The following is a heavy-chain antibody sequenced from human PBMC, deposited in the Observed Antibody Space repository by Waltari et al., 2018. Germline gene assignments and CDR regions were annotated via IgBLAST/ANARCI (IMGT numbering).Heavy chain of an antibody. CDR2: MNPNSGNT. D-gene: IGHD3-3*01. Sequence: QVQLVQSGAEVKKPGASVKVSCKSSGYPFTSYHITWVRQATGQGLEWMGWMNPNSGNTGYAQKFQGRVTITRNTSISTAYMELSSLRSEDTAVYYCAITRTIFGVVGRLRHFDYWGQGTLVTVSS. CDR1: GYPFTSYH. CDR3: AITRTIFGVVGRLRHFDY. V-gene: IGHV1-8*03. J-gene: IGHJ4*02.